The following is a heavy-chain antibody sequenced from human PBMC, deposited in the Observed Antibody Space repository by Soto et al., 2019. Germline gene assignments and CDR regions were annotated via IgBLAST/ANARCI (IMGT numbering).Heavy chain of an antibody. CDR3: AREVATIRNWFDP. V-gene: IGHV4-31*03. J-gene: IGHJ5*02. D-gene: IGHD5-12*01. CDR1: GGSISSGGYY. CDR2: IYYSGST. Sequence: SETLSLTCTVSGGSISSGGYYWSWIRQHPGKGLEWIGYIYYSGSTYYNPSLKSRVTISVDTSKNQFSLKLSSVTAADTAVYYCAREVATIRNWFDPWGQGTLVTVS.